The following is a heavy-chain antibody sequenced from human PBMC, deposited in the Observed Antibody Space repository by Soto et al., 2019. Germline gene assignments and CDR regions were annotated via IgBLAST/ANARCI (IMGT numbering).Heavy chain of an antibody. D-gene: IGHD4-4*01. Sequence: SETQSLSRTVAGGTIGSGGYDWSWNRQHPGKGLEWSGDIYYSGSTKYTPSLKSRVTISVDTSNNQFSLNLRSVTAADTAVYYCAMTVTTLYNWFDPWGQGLLVTVSS. CDR3: AMTVTTLYNWFDP. CDR1: GGTIGSGGYD. V-gene: IGHV4-61*08. CDR2: IYYSGST. J-gene: IGHJ5*02.